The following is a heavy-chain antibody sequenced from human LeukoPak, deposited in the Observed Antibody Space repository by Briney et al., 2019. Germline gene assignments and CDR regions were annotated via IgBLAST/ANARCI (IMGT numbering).Heavy chain of an antibody. CDR1: GASISSYY. CDR3: ARSRLAGASYYWYFDL. Sequence: PETLSLTCTVSGASISSYYWSWVRQPPGKGLEWIGYIYYSGNTNYNPSLKSRVTISVDTSKNQFSLKLSSVTAADTAVYFCARSRLAGASYYWYFDLWGRGTLVTVSS. V-gene: IGHV4-59*01. D-gene: IGHD1-26*01. J-gene: IGHJ2*01. CDR2: IYYSGNT.